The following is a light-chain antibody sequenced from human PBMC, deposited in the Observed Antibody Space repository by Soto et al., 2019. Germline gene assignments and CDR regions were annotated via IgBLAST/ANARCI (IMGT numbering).Light chain of an antibody. J-gene: IGKJ1*01. CDR2: TAS. V-gene: IGKV1-5*01. CDR1: QNVYSW. CDR3: HHYYRISEA. Sequence: DIQMTQSPSTLSASVGDRVTITCRASQNVYSWVAWYQQKPGKAPNLLIYTASTLQSGVPSRFRGSGSGTAFSLPIDSMQPDDFATYYCHHYYRISEAFGQGTRVEIK.